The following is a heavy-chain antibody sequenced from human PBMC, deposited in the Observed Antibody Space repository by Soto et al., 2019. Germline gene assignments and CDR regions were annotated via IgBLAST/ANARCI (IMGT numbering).Heavy chain of an antibody. V-gene: IGHV5-51*01. Sequence: GEPLKISCNGSGYSFTIYWIGWVRQMPGKGLEWMGIIYPGDSDTRYSPSFQGQVTISADKSISTAYLQWSSLKASDTAMYYCARPLQSSSRAYYYGMDVWGQGTTVTVSS. CDR1: GYSFTIYW. J-gene: IGHJ6*02. CDR2: IYPGDSDT. CDR3: ARPLQSSSRAYYYGMDV. D-gene: IGHD6-6*01.